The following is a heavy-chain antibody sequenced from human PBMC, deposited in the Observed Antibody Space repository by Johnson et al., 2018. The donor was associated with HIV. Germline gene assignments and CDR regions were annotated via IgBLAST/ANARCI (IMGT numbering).Heavy chain of an antibody. CDR2: IKSKIDGGTT. D-gene: IGHD1-26*01. Sequence: VQLVESGGGVVQPGGSLRLSCAASGFTFDDYGMSWVRQAPGKGLEWVARIKSKIDGGTTDYAAPVKGRFSISRDDSKNTLYLQMNSLETEDKAVDYCTAPIVGAIDAFDIWGQGTKVTVSS. J-gene: IGHJ3*02. CDR1: GFTFDDYG. V-gene: IGHV3-15*01. CDR3: TAPIVGAIDAFDI.